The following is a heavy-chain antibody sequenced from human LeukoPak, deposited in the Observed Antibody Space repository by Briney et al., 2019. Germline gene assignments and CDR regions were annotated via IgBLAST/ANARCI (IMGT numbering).Heavy chain of an antibody. CDR2: INPNSGGT. V-gene: IGHV1-2*06. Sequence: ASVKVSCKASGYTFTDYYLHWVRQVPGEGLEWMGRINPNSGGTNYAQKFQGRVTMTRDTSISTAYMELSRLRSDDTAVYYCAIYYGSGSYYRDWGQGTLVTVSS. D-gene: IGHD3-10*01. CDR1: GYTFTDYY. CDR3: AIYYGSGSYYRD. J-gene: IGHJ4*02.